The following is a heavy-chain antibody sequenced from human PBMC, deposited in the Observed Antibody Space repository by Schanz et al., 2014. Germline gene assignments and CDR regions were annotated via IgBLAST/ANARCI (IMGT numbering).Heavy chain of an antibody. CDR1: GFTFRSYG. Sequence: VQLVESGGGVVQPGRSLRLSCAASGFTFRSYGMHWVRQAPGKGLEWVALISYDGSSKNHADSVQGRFTISRDNAKNSLYLQMNGLRAEDTAVFYCARDGAELYYFDDWGQGTLVTVSS. CDR2: ISYDGSSK. J-gene: IGHJ4*02. V-gene: IGHV3-33*01. D-gene: IGHD1-1*01. CDR3: ARDGAELYYFDD.